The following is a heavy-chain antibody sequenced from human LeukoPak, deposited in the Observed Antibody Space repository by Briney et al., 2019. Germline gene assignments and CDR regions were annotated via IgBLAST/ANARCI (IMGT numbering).Heavy chain of an antibody. CDR2: ISNSGRPT. CDR1: GFTFSDYY. D-gene: IGHD3-10*01. CDR3: ARDRYYYRY. Sequence: PGGSLRLSCTASGFTFSDYYMSWIRQAPGKGLERISSISNSGRPTYDADSVKGRLTISRDNAKNSLYLQMNSLRDEDTAVYYCARDRYYYRYWGQGTLVTVSS. V-gene: IGHV3-11*01. J-gene: IGHJ4*02.